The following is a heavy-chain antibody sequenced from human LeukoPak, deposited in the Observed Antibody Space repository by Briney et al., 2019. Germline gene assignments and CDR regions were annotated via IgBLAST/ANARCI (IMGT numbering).Heavy chain of an antibody. CDR3: AKDLRYFDWLFPTGDY. CDR2: ISGSGGST. D-gene: IGHD3-9*01. J-gene: IGHJ4*02. CDR1: GFTFSSYA. V-gene: IGHV3-23*01. Sequence: GGSLRLSCAASGFTFSSYAMHWVRQAPGKGLEWVSAISGSGGSTYYADSVKGRFTISRDNSKNTLYLQMNSLRAEDTAVYYCAKDLRYFDWLFPTGDYWGQGTLVTVSS.